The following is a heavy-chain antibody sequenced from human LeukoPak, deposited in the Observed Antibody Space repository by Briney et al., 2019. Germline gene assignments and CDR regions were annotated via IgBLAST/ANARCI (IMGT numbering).Heavy chain of an antibody. CDR1: GGSISSYY. D-gene: IGHD2-21*02. CDR2: IYASGST. V-gene: IGHV4-4*07. Sequence: SETLSLTCTVSGGSISSYYWSWIRQPAGKGLEWIGRIYASGSTNYNPSLKSRVTMSVDTSKNQFSLKLSSVTAADTAVYYCARDLVTADAFDIWGQGTMVTVSS. CDR3: ARDLVTADAFDI. J-gene: IGHJ3*02.